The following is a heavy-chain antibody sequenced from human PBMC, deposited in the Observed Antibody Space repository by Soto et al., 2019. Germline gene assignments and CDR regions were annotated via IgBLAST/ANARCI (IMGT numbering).Heavy chain of an antibody. CDR1: GFSLSTTEEG. D-gene: IGHD2-21*02. J-gene: IGHJ4*02. CDR3: AHGSCFGADCYPNPYFDF. Sequence: QITLKESGPTLVNPTQTLTLTCTFSGFSLSTTEEGVGWIRQPPGKAPEWLALIYWDDDKRYSPSLKTRLTITKDTSKNQVVLTVTNVDPVDTATYYCAHGSCFGADCYPNPYFDFWGQGIRVTVSS. CDR2: IYWDDDK. V-gene: IGHV2-5*02.